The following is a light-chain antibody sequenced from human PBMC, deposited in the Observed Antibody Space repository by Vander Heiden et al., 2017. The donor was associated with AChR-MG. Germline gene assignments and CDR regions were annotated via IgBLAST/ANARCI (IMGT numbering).Light chain of an antibody. CDR1: ETVTSNY. CDR2: DAS. V-gene: IGKV3D-20*01. CDR3: QQDGSSPQT. Sequence: EIVLTQSPGTLSLSPGDGATLSCGASETVTSNYVAWYQQRPGLAPRLLIYDASKRATGIPNRFSGSGSGTDFTLTISRLEPEDFAVYYCQQDGSSPQTFGQGTKVEFK. J-gene: IGKJ1*01.